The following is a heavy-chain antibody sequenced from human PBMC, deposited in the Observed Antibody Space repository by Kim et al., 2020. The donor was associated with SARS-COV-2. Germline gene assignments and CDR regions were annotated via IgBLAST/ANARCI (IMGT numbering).Heavy chain of an antibody. CDR2: GST. J-gene: IGHJ2*01. V-gene: IGHV4-59*01. Sequence: GSTNYNPSRKSRVTISKDTYRNQFSLDLSSVNAADTAGYYCAQGSGWRPDLWGRGTLVTVSS. D-gene: IGHD3-10*01. CDR3: AQGSGWRPDL.